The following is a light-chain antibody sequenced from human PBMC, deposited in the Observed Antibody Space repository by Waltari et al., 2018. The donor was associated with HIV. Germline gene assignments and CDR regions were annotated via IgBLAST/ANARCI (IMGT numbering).Light chain of an antibody. CDR2: DAS. V-gene: IGKV3-20*01. CDR3: HQYAASPRT. CDR1: QSISSSH. Sequence: EIVLTQSPGTLSLSPGDRATLSCRASQSISSSHLAWYQQRRGQAPRVLIYDASKRATGVSDRFSGSGSGTDFTLTISRLEPEDFALYYCHQYAASPRTFGQGTKLEIK. J-gene: IGKJ2*01.